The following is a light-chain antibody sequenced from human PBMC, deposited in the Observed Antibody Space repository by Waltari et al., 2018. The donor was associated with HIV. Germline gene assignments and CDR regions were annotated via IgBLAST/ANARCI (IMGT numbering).Light chain of an antibody. CDR3: AAWDDSLSGYV. CDR2: RNN. Sequence: QSVLTQPPSASGTPGQRVTISCSGSSSHIGSNYVYWYQQLPGTTPKPLIYRNNQRPSGVPDRFSGSKSGTSASLAISGLRSEDEADYYCAAWDDSLSGYVFGTGTKVTVL. V-gene: IGLV1-47*01. CDR1: SSHIGSNY. J-gene: IGLJ1*01.